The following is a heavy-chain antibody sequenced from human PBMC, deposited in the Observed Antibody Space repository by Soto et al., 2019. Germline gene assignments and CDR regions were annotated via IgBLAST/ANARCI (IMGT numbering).Heavy chain of an antibody. J-gene: IGHJ4*02. Sequence: PGGSLRVSCAASGVTFSSCAMSWVRRAPGKGLDGVSAISGSGGSTDYADSVKGRFTISRDNSKNTLYLQMNSLRAEDTAVYYCAKERREVITAPFDYWGQGTLVTVSS. CDR3: AKERREVITAPFDY. D-gene: IGHD3-22*01. CDR2: ISGSGGST. V-gene: IGHV3-23*01. CDR1: GVTFSSCA.